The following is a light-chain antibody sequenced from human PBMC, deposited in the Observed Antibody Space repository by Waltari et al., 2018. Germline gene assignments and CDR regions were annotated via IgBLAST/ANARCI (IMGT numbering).Light chain of an antibody. CDR2: WAS. CDR3: QQHDTPPCT. V-gene: IGKV4-1*01. J-gene: IGKJ2*02. CDR1: QSVLSSTNSNNY. Sequence: DIVLTQSPDSLALSPGERATICCRSSQSVLSSTNSNNYLAWYQQRPGQPPKLLFSWASTRVSWVPDRIDGSGSGTDFTPTISSLQAEDLAVYYCQQHDTPPCTFGQGTRLEIK.